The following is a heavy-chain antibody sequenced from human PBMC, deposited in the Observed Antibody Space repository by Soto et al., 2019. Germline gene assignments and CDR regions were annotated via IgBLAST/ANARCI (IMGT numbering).Heavy chain of an antibody. Sequence: WQTLSLTCAISGDSVSSSSVTWNWIRQSPSRGLEWLGRTYYRSKWYNDYAESVKSRITINPDTSKNQFSLHLNSVTPEDTAVYYCVRLIGNSWLDFWGQGTLVTVSS. CDR2: TYYRSKWYN. D-gene: IGHD1-26*01. J-gene: IGHJ5*01. CDR1: GDSVSSSSVT. CDR3: VRLIGNSWLDF. V-gene: IGHV6-1*01.